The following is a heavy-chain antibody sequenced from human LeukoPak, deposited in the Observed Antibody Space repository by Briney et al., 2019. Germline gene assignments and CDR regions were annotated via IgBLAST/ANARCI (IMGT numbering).Heavy chain of an antibody. J-gene: IGHJ3*02. D-gene: IGHD3-16*01. CDR1: GYTFTSYD. CDR3: ARVVWGTNGAFDI. CDR2: RNPNSGNT. Sequence: GASVKVSCKASGYTFTSYDINWVRQATGQGLEWMGWRNPNSGNTGYAQKFQGRVTMTRNTSISTAYMELSSLRSEDTAVYYCARVVWGTNGAFDIWGQGTMVTVSS. V-gene: IGHV1-8*01.